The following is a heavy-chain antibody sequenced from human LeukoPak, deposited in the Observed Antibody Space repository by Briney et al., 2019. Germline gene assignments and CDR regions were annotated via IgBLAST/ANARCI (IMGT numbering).Heavy chain of an antibody. CDR2: IKPDGSAQ. V-gene: IGHV3-7*01. CDR3: ANGGTYSSGP. Sequence: GGSLRLSCAASGFTFSNSWMSWVRQAPGKGLERVATIKPDGSAQYYVDSVKGRFTISRDNAKNSLFLQINSLRAEDTAVYYCANGGTYSSGPWGQGTLVTVSS. D-gene: IGHD3-22*01. J-gene: IGHJ5*02. CDR1: GFTFSNSW.